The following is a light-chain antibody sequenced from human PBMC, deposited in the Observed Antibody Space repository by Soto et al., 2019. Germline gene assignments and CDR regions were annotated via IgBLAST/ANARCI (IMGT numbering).Light chain of an antibody. CDR1: QSIINY. Sequence: DIPMTQSPSSLSASVGDRVSITCRASQSIINYLNWYQQKPGKAPKLLIYAASSLHSGVPSRFSGNGSGTDFTLTISSMQPEDFATYYCQQSYNTPRTFGQGTDLEMK. V-gene: IGKV1-39*01. J-gene: IGKJ2*01. CDR2: AAS. CDR3: QQSYNTPRT.